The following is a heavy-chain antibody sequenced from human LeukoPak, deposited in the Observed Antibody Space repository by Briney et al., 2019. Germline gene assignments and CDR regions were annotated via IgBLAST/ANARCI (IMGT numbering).Heavy chain of an antibody. J-gene: IGHJ6*03. D-gene: IGHD1-14*01. Sequence: SETLSLTCTVSGGSISSGNYYWSWIRQPAGKGLEWIGRIYAGGSTNYNVSLKSRVTISRDTSKNQFSLKLSSVTAADTAVYYCARLPEFHTGYSYYYMDVWGKGTTVTISS. CDR2: IYAGGST. V-gene: IGHV4-61*02. CDR3: ARLPEFHTGYSYYYMDV. CDR1: GGSISSGNYY.